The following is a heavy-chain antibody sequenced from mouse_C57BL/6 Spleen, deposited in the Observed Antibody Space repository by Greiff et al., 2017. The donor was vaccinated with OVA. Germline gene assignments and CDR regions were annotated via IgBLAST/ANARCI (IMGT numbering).Heavy chain of an antibody. CDR2: IYPGDGDT. D-gene: IGHD2-2*01. Sequence: VQLQQSGPELVKPGASVKISCKASGYAFSSSWMNWVKQRPGKGLEWIGRIYPGDGDTNYNGKFKGKATLTADKSSRTAYMPLSSLTSEYSAVYFCAITVYYGYGEGVPYAMAYWGQGTPVTVSS. V-gene: IGHV1-82*01. J-gene: IGHJ4*01. CDR1: GYAFSSSW. CDR3: AITVYYGYGEGVPYAMAY.